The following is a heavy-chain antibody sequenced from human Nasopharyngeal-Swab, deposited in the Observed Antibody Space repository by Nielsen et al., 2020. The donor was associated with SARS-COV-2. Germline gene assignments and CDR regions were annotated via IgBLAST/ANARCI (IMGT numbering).Heavy chain of an antibody. V-gene: IGHV4-39*07. Sequence: SETLSLTCTVSGGSISSSSYYWGWIRQPPGKGLEWIGSIYYSGSTNYNPSLKSRVTISVDTSKNQFSLKLSSVTAADTAVYYCARLSLVDYYDSSGYYWFDPWGQGTLVTVSS. D-gene: IGHD3-22*01. CDR2: IYYSGST. CDR1: GGSISSSSYY. J-gene: IGHJ5*02. CDR3: ARLSLVDYYDSSGYYWFDP.